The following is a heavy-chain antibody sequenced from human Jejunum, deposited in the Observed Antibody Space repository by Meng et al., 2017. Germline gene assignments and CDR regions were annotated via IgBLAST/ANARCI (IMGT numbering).Heavy chain of an antibody. CDR3: ARGSRGYSYG. V-gene: IGHV4-61*01. J-gene: IGHJ4*02. CDR1: GASGNSGSYY. CDR2: IYYGGTT. Sequence: ESGPGLVRPSETLSLTCTVSGASGNSGSYYWSWIRQPPGKGLEWIGYIYYGGTTNYNPSLKSRVTISADTSKNQFSLKLSSVTAADTAVYYCARGSRGYSYGWGQGTLVTASS. D-gene: IGHD5-18*01.